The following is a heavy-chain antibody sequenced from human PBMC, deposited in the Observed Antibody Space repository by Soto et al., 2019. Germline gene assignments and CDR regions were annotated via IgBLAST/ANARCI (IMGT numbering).Heavy chain of an antibody. V-gene: IGHV3-48*02. Sequence: LRLSCIASGFTLSTYSMTWVRQAPGKGLEWLSYISKSSTTINYADSVKGRFTISRDNAKNSVYLEMSSLRDEDSAVYYCARDPPNFYYYGMDVWGQGXTVTVS. J-gene: IGHJ6*02. CDR3: ARDPPNFYYYGMDV. CDR1: GFTLSTYS. CDR2: ISKSSTTI.